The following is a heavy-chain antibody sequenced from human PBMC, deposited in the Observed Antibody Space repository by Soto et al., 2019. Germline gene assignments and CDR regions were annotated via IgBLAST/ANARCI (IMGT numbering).Heavy chain of an antibody. J-gene: IGHJ4*02. D-gene: IGHD1-26*01. CDR1: GDTMTKYY. Sequence: SETLSLTCTVSGDTMTKYYWSWIRQTAGKGLEWIGRVYMSGSTNYNPSLKSRVTMSIDTSNNHFSLDLKSVTAADTAVYYCARTVGAAYYFDFWGQGALVTVSS. V-gene: IGHV4-4*07. CDR2: VYMSGST. CDR3: ARTVGAAYYFDF.